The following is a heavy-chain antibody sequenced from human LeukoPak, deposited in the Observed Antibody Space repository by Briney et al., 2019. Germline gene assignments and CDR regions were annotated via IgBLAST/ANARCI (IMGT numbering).Heavy chain of an antibody. CDR1: GYTFTNYA. V-gene: IGHV7-4-1*02. CDR3: ARDDGDYSYYYYMEV. Sequence: GASVKVSCKASGYTFTNYAINWVRQAPGQGLEWMGWINTKTGNPSFAQGFIGRFVFSFDTSISTAYLQITSLKAEDTAVYYCARDDGDYSYYYYMEVWGKGTTVTVSS. CDR2: INTKTGNP. D-gene: IGHD4-17*01. J-gene: IGHJ6*03.